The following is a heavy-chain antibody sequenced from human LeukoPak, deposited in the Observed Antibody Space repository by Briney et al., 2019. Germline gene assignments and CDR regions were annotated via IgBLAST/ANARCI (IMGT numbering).Heavy chain of an antibody. J-gene: IGHJ4*02. Sequence: SETLSLTCTVSGGSMSSYYWSWIRQPPGKGLEWIGYIYYSGSTYYNPSLKSRVTISVDTSKNQFSLKLSSVTAADTAVYYCARADSGNDSFDFWGQGTLVTVSS. CDR1: GGSMSSYY. CDR2: IYYSGST. D-gene: IGHD5-12*01. CDR3: ARADSGNDSFDF. V-gene: IGHV4-59*12.